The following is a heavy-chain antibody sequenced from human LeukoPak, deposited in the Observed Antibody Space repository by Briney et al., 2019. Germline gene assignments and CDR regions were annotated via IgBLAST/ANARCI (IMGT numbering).Heavy chain of an antibody. CDR1: GGSISSSRYY. CDR3: ARKTMIVVVNWFDP. Sequence: PSETLSLTCTISGGSISSSRYYWGWIRQPPGKGLEWIGSIYYSGSTNYNPSLKSRVTISVDTSKNQFSLKLSSVTAADTAVYYCARKTMIVVVNWFDPWGQGTLVTVSS. CDR2: IYYSGST. V-gene: IGHV4-39*07. J-gene: IGHJ5*02. D-gene: IGHD3-22*01.